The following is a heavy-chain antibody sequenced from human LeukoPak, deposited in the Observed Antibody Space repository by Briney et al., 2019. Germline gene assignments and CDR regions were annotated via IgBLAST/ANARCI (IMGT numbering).Heavy chain of an antibody. J-gene: IGHJ4*02. CDR3: ARDKSITMIVVVPAYYFDY. V-gene: IGHV4-30-4*08. CDR1: GGSISSGDYY. D-gene: IGHD3-22*01. CDR2: IYYSGST. Sequence: SQTLSLTCTVSGGSISSGDYYWSWIRQPPGKGLEWIGYIYYSGSTYYNPSLKSRVTISVDTSKNQFPLKLSSVTAADTAVYYCARDKSITMIVVVPAYYFDYWGQGTLVTVSS.